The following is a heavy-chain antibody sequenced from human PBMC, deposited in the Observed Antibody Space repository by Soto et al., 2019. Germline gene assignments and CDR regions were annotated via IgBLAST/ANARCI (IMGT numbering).Heavy chain of an antibody. D-gene: IGHD2-2*01. CDR3: RPAAIWDDY. J-gene: IGHJ4*02. CDR2: ISSSSSYT. V-gene: IGHV3-11*06. Sequence: PGWSLRLSCAASGFTFSDYSMSWIRQAPGKGLEWVSYISSSSSYTNYADSVKGRFTISRDNAKNSLYLQMNSMRAEYTAVDYCRPAAIWDDYWGQGTLVT. CDR1: GFTFSDYS.